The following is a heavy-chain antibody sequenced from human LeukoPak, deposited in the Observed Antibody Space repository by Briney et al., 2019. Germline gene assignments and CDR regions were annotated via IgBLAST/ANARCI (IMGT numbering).Heavy chain of an antibody. CDR3: ARWHSGYDYFDY. D-gene: IGHD5-12*01. V-gene: IGHV4-38-2*02. Sequence: DPSETLSLTCTVSGYSISSGYYWGWIRQPPGKGLEWIGSIYHSGSTYYNPSLKSRVTISVDTSKNQFSLKLSSVTAADTAVYYCARWHSGYDYFDYWGQGTLVKVSS. CDR2: IYHSGST. CDR1: GYSISSGYY. J-gene: IGHJ4*02.